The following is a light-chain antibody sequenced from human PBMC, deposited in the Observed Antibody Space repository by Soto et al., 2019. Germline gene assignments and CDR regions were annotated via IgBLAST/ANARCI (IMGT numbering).Light chain of an antibody. CDR3: CSYVGSNNSL. Sequence: QSALTQPPSASGSPGQSVAISCTGTSSDVGGYNYVSWYQQYPGKAPKLIMYEVTKRPSGVPDRFSGSKSGNTASLTVSGLQAEDEAVYYWCSYVGSNNSLLGTGTKVTVL. V-gene: IGLV2-8*01. J-gene: IGLJ1*01. CDR1: SSDVGGYNY. CDR2: EVT.